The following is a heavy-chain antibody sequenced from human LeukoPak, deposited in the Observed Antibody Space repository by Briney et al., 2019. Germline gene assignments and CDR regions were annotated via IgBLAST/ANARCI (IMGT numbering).Heavy chain of an antibody. CDR1: GGSISSYY. D-gene: IGHD2-21*01. V-gene: IGHV4-59*08. J-gene: IGHJ4*02. Sequence: ASETLSLTCTVSGGSISSYYWSWIRQPPGKGLEWIGYIYYSGSTNYNPSLKSRVTISVDTSKNQFSLKLSSVTAADTAVYYCARGGIPDYWGQGILVTVSS. CDR2: IYYSGST. CDR3: ARGGIPDY.